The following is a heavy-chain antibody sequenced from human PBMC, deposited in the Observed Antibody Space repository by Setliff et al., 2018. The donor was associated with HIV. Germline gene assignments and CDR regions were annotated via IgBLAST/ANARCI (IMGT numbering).Heavy chain of an antibody. J-gene: IGHJ4*02. CDR1: GGTFSSYA. V-gene: IGHV1-69*10. CDR3: ARDYYDSSGYIFFPGLPDY. CDR2: VIPILGIA. D-gene: IGHD3-22*01. Sequence: SVKVSCKASGGTFSSYAISWVRQALGQGLEWMGGVIPILGIANYAQKFQGRVTITADKSTSTAYMELSSLRSEDTAVYYCARDYYDSSGYIFFPGLPDYWGQGTLVTVSS.